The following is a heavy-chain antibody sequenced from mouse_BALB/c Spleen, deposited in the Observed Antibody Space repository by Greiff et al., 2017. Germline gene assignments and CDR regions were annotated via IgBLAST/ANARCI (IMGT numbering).Heavy chain of an antibody. D-gene: IGHD4-1*01. CDR2: IWAGGST. V-gene: IGHV2-9*02. Sequence: VMLVESGPGLVAPSQSLSITCTVSGFSLTSYGVHWVRQPPGKGLEWLGVIWAGGSTNYNSALMSRLSISKDNSKSQVFLKMNSLQTDDTAMYYCARVLGGNAMDYWGQGTSVTVSS. CDR3: ARVLGGNAMDY. J-gene: IGHJ4*01. CDR1: GFSLTSYG.